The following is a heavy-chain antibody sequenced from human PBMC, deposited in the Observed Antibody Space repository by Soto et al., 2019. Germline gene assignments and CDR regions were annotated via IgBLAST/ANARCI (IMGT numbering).Heavy chain of an antibody. CDR2: ISYDGSNK. CDR3: AKDRLELGSHRTAFDI. V-gene: IGHV3-30*18. D-gene: IGHD1-1*01. Sequence: GGSLRLSCAASGFTFSSYGMHWVRQAPGKGLEWVAVISYDGSNKYYADSVKGRFTISRDNSENTLYLQMNSLRVEDTAVYYCAKDRLELGSHRTAFDIWGQGTMVTVSS. CDR1: GFTFSSYG. J-gene: IGHJ3*02.